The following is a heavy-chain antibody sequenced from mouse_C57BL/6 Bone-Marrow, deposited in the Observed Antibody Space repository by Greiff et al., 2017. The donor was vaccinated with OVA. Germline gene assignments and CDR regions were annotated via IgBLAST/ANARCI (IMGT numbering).Heavy chain of an antibody. Sequence: VQLQQSGPELVKPGASVKISCKASGYTFTDYYMNWVKQRPGKGLEWIGRLYPGDGDTNYNGKFKGKATLTADKSSSTAYMQLSSLTSEDSAVYFCARWLLYFDYWGQGTTLTVSS. CDR1: GYTFTDYY. CDR3: ARWLLYFDY. V-gene: IGHV1-82*01. CDR2: LYPGDGDT. D-gene: IGHD2-3*01. J-gene: IGHJ2*01.